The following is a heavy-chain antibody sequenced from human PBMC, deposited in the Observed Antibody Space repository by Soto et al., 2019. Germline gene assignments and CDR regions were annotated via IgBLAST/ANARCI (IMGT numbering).Heavy chain of an antibody. D-gene: IGHD5-12*01. CDR1: GDSVSSNSAA. J-gene: IGHJ6*02. CDR2: TYYRSKWYN. V-gene: IGHV6-1*01. Sequence: PSQTLSLTGAISGDSVSSNSAAWNWIRQSPSRGLEWLGRTYYRSKWYNDYAVSVKSRITINPDTSKNQFSLQLNSVTPEDTAVYYCARYVDIVATVPGYYYYGMDVWGQGTTVTVSS. CDR3: ARYVDIVATVPGYYYYGMDV.